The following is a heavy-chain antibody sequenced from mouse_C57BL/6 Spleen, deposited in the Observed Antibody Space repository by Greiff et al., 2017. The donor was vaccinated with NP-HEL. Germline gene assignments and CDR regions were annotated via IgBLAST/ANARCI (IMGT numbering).Heavy chain of an antibody. V-gene: IGHV1-69*01. Sequence: QVQLQQSGAELVMPGASVKLSCKASGYTFTSYWMHWVKQRPGQGLEWIGEIDPSDSYTNYNQKFKGKSTLTVDKSSSTAYMQLSSLTSEDSAVYYCAREEGGKNYFDYWGQGTTLTVSS. D-gene: IGHD3-3*01. J-gene: IGHJ2*01. CDR2: IDPSDSYT. CDR1: GYTFTSYW. CDR3: AREEGGKNYFDY.